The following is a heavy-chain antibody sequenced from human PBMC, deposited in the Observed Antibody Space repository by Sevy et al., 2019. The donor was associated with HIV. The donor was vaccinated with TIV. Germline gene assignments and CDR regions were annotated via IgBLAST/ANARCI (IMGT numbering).Heavy chain of an antibody. CDR1: GFTFSSYA. CDR2: ISGSGGST. J-gene: IGHJ4*02. Sequence: GGSLRLSCAASGFTFSSYAMSWVRQAPGKGLEWVSAISGSGGSTYYADSVKGRFTISRDNSKNTLYLQMNSLRAEDTAVYYCAGSGSYYGGFDCWGQGTLVTVSS. V-gene: IGHV3-23*01. CDR3: AGSGSYYGGFDC. D-gene: IGHD3-10*01.